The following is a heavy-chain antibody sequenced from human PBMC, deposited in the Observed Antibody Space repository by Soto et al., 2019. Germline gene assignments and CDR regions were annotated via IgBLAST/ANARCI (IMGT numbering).Heavy chain of an antibody. Sequence: QVQLQESGPGLVKPSQTLSLTCTVSGGSISSGGYYWSWIRQHPGKGLEWIGYIYFSGSTYYNPSLKSRVTIAVDTSKNQFSLKLSSVTAADTAVYYCARSPHIQLWSYPSDYWGQGTLVTVSS. CDR2: IYFSGST. D-gene: IGHD5-18*01. CDR3: ARSPHIQLWSYPSDY. J-gene: IGHJ4*02. V-gene: IGHV4-31*03. CDR1: GGSISSGGYY.